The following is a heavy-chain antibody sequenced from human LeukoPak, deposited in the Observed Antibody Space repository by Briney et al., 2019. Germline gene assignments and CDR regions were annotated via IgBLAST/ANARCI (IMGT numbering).Heavy chain of an antibody. CDR1: GYTFTGYY. CDR3: ARDSGSYFPAFDY. CDR2: INPNSGGT. D-gene: IGHD1-26*01. V-gene: IGHV1-2*02. Sequence: ASVKVSCKASGYTFTGYYMHWVRQAPGQGLEWMGWINPNSGGTNYAQKFQGRVTMTRDTSISTAYMELSRLRSDDTAVYYCARDSGSYFPAFDYWGQGTLVTVSS. J-gene: IGHJ4*02.